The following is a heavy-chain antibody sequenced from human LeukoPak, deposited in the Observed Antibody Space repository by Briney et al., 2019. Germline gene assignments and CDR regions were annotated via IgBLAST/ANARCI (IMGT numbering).Heavy chain of an antibody. CDR2: IYSGGST. Sequence: GGSLRLSCAASGFTVSTNYLSWVRQAPGKGLEWVSVIYSGGSTFYADSVKGRFTISRDNSKNTLYLQMNSLRAEDTAVYYCARGGYSYGRLKNWFDPWGQGTLVTVSS. V-gene: IGHV3-66*01. J-gene: IGHJ5*02. D-gene: IGHD5-18*01. CDR1: GFTVSTNY. CDR3: ARGGYSYGRLKNWFDP.